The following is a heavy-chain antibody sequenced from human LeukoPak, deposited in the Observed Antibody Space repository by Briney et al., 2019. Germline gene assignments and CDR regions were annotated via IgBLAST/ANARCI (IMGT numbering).Heavy chain of an antibody. D-gene: IGHD2-15*01. CDR2: ISVSGVTT. V-gene: IGHV3-23*01. CDR3: AKGWTKYCTGGNCYSPLYYFDY. Sequence: GGSLRPSCAASGFAFSSYAMNWVRQAPGKGLEWVSGISVSGVTTHYADSVKGRFTISRDNSKNTLYLQMNSLRADGTAVYYCAKGWTKYCTGGNCYSPLYYFDYWGQGTLVTVSS. CDR1: GFAFSSYA. J-gene: IGHJ4*02.